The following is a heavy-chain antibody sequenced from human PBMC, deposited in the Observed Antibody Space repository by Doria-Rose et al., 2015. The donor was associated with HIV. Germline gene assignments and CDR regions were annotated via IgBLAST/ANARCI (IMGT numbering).Heavy chain of an antibody. Sequence: ESGPVLVKPTETLTLTCTVSGVSLSSPGMGVSWIRQPPGKAPEWPANIFSDDERSYKTSLKSRLTIPRGTSKSQVVLTMTDMDPVDTATYYCARIKSSRWYHKYYFDFWGQGTLVIVSA. CDR1: GVSLSSPGMG. CDR3: ARIKSSRWYHKYYFDF. D-gene: IGHD6-13*01. V-gene: IGHV2-26*01. J-gene: IGHJ4*02. CDR2: IFSDDER.